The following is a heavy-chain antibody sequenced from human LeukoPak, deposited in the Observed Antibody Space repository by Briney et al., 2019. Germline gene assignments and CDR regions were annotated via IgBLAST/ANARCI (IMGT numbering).Heavy chain of an antibody. CDR2: ISGSGGST. J-gene: IGHJ4*02. V-gene: IGHV3-23*01. CDR3: AKVTYGSGTYGAFDS. D-gene: IGHD3-10*01. CDR1: GFTFSSYG. Sequence: AGGTLRLSCAASGFTFSSYGMSWVRQAPGKGLEWVSAISGSGGSTYYADSVKGRFTISRDNSKNTLYLQMNSLRAEDTAIYYCAKVTYGSGTYGAFDSWGQGTLVTVSS.